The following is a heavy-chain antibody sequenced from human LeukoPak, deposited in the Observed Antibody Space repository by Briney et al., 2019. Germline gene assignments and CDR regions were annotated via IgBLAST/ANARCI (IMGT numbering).Heavy chain of an antibody. V-gene: IGHV4-4*02. J-gene: IGHJ5*02. CDR3: ASGAEQLAFNWFDP. CDR2: IYHSGST. D-gene: IGHD6-6*01. CDR1: GITFSNFR. Sequence: SGGSLRLSCVASGITFSNFRMNWVRQPPGKGLEWIGEIYHSGSTNYNPSLKSRVTISVDKSKNQFSLKLSSVTAADTAVYYCASGAEQLAFNWFDPWGQGTLVTVSS.